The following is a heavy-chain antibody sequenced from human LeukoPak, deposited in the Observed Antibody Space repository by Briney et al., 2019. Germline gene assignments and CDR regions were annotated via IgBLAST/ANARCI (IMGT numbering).Heavy chain of an antibody. D-gene: IGHD3-3*01. V-gene: IGHV7-4-1*02. CDR1: GYTFTNYA. CDR2: INTNTGNP. J-gene: IGHJ4*02. Sequence: ASVTVSYMASGYTFTNYAMNWVRQAPGQGLEWMGWINTNTGNPTYAQGFTGRFVFSLDTSVSTAYLQISSLKAEDTAVYYCARAGAAYYDFWSGYYLGDYWGQGTLVTVSS. CDR3: ARAGAAYYDFWSGYYLGDY.